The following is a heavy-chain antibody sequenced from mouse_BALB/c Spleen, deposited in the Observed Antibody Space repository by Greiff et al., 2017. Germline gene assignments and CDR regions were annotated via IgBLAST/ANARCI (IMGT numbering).Heavy chain of an antibody. J-gene: IGHJ4*01. CDR3: ARSPPYGRYAMDY. V-gene: IGHV1-14*01. CDR1: GYTFTSYV. CDR2: INPYNDGT. Sequence: EVQLQESGPELVKPGASVKMSCKASGYTFTSYVMHWVKQKPGQGLEWIGYINPYNDGTKYNEKFKGKATLTSDKSSSTAYMELSSLTSEDSAVYYCARSPPYGRYAMDYWGQGTSVTVSS. D-gene: IGHD1-1*01.